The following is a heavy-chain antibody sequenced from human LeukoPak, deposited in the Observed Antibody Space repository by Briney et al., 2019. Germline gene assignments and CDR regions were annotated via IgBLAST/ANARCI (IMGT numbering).Heavy chain of an antibody. D-gene: IGHD1-26*01. CDR3: ARDVGFQIDY. Sequence: PGGSLRLSCTASGFTFSNYWMHWVRQAPGKGLVWVSHIHSDGRSTTYSDSVKGRFTISRDNAKNTLYLQMNSLRAEDTAVYYCARDVGFQIDYWGQGTLVTVSS. CDR2: IHSDGRST. J-gene: IGHJ4*02. CDR1: GFTFSNYW. V-gene: IGHV3-74*01.